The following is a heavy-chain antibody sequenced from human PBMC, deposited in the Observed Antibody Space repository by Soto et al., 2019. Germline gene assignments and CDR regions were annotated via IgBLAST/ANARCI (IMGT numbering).Heavy chain of an antibody. V-gene: IGHV1-8*01. CDR3: ARDYHQLLSGYSYSPTYYYYGMDV. CDR1: GYTFTSYD. J-gene: IGHJ6*02. Sequence: ASVKVSCKASGYTFTSYDINWVRQATGQGLEWMGWMNPNSGNTGYAQKFQGRVTMTRNTSISTAYMELSSLRSEDTAVYYCARDYHQLLSGYSYSPTYYYYGMDVWGQGTTVTVSS. D-gene: IGHD5-18*01. CDR2: MNPNSGNT.